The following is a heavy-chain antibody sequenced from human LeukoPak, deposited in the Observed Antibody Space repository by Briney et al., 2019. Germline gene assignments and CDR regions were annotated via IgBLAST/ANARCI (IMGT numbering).Heavy chain of an antibody. D-gene: IGHD6-6*01. CDR3: ARATWQLAPNDAFDI. Sequence: ASVKVSCKASGYTFTNYGITWVRQAPGQGLEWMGWISAYNGNTNYAQNFQDRVTMTTDTSTSTAYMELRSLRSDDTAVYYCARATWQLAPNDAFDIWGQGTMVTVSS. J-gene: IGHJ3*02. V-gene: IGHV1-18*01. CDR2: ISAYNGNT. CDR1: GYTFTNYG.